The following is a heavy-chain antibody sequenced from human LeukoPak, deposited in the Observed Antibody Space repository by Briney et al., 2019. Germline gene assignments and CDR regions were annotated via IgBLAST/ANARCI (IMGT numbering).Heavy chain of an antibody. CDR1: GYTFTSYA. D-gene: IGHD6-19*01. V-gene: IGHV1-3*01. Sequence: ASVKVSCKASGYTFTSYATHWVRQAPGQRLEWMGWINAGNGNTKYSQKFQGRVTITRDTSASTAYMELSSLRSEDTAVYYCARVSSGWVYFDYWGQGTLVTVSS. CDR2: INAGNGNT. J-gene: IGHJ4*02. CDR3: ARVSSGWVYFDY.